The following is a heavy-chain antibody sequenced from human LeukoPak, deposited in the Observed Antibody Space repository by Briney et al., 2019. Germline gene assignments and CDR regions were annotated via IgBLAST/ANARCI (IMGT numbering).Heavy chain of an antibody. CDR1: GFPFLSYA. V-gene: IGHV3-48*03. J-gene: IGHJ4*02. D-gene: IGHD1-7*01. CDR3: ARPPYNWNYYFDY. Sequence: GGSLRLSCAASGFPFLSYAMAWVRQAPGKGLEWVSYISSSGSTIYYADSVEGRFTISRDNAKNSLYLQMNSLRAEDTAVYYCARPPYNWNYYFDYWGQGTLVTVSS. CDR2: ISSSGSTI.